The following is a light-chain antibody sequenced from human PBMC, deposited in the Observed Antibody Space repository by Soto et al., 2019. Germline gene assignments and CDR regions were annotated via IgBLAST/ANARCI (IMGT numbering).Light chain of an antibody. V-gene: IGKV3-11*01. J-gene: IGKJ4*01. CDR1: QSIRNF. CDR2: DTS. CDR3: QQRSSWLT. Sequence: ETVLTQSPATLSLSPGERATLSCRASQSIRNFLAWYQQKPGQAPRLLIYDTSNRATGIPARFSGSGSGTDFTITISIQEPEDCADYYCQQRSSWLTFGGGTKVEIK.